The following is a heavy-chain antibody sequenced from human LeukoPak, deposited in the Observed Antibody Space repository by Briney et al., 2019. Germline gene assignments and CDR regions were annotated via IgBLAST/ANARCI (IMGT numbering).Heavy chain of an antibody. CDR1: GFTFDDYA. CDR3: ATTRTKYCSSISCYNSMDV. J-gene: IGHJ6*02. Sequence: PGGSLRLSCAASGFTFDDYAMYWVRQAPGKGLEWVSSINWNSGSIAYADSVKGRFTISRDNAKNSLYLQMNSLRNEDTALYYFATTRTKYCSSISCYNSMDVWGQGTTVTVSS. D-gene: IGHD2-2*01. CDR2: INWNSGSI. V-gene: IGHV3-9*01.